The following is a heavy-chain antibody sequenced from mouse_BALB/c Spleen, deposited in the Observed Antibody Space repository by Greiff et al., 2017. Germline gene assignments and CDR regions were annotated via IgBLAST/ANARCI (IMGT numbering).Heavy chain of an antibody. CDR2: IYPGDGDT. J-gene: IGHJ4*01. Sequence: VQLQQSGAELVRPGSSVKISCKASGYAFSSYWMNWVKQRPGQGLEWIGQIYPGDGDTNYNGKFKGKATLTADKSSSTAYMQLSSLTSEDSAVYFCARGGTTATDYAMDYWGQGTSVTVSS. D-gene: IGHD1-2*01. CDR3: ARGGTTATDYAMDY. CDR1: GYAFSSYW. V-gene: IGHV1-80*01.